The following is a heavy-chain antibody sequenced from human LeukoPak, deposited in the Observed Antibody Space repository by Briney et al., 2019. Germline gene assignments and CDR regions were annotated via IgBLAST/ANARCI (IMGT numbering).Heavy chain of an antibody. CDR2: IYYSGGT. J-gene: IGHJ6*02. D-gene: IGHD3-9*01. Sequence: PSQTLSLTCTVSGGSISSGGYYWSWIRQHPGKGLEWIGYIYYSGGTYYNPSLKSRVTISVDTSKNQFSLKLSSVTAADTAVYYCARNYDILTGSYYGMDVWGQGTTVTVSS. CDR3: ARNYDILTGSYYGMDV. CDR1: GGSISSGGYY. V-gene: IGHV4-31*03.